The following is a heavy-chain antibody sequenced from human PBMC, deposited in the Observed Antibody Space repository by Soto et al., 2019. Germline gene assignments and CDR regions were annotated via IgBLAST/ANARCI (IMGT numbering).Heavy chain of an antibody. V-gene: IGHV4-34*01. D-gene: IGHD5-18*01. CDR3: ASSGYSYGFALDY. J-gene: IGHJ4*02. CDR2: INHSGST. Sequence: TSETLSLTCAVYGGSFSGYYWSWIRQPPGKGLEWIGEINHSGSTNYNPSLKSRVTISVDTSKNQFSLKLSSVTAADTAVYYCASSGYSYGFALDYWGQGTLVTVSS. CDR1: GGSFSGYY.